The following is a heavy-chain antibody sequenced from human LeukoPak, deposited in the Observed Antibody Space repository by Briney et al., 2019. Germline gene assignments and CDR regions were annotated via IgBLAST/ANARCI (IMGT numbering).Heavy chain of an antibody. J-gene: IGHJ6*02. CDR1: RGPNIIVDYY. Sequence: PSHTLSLTCTVSRGPNIIVDYYWTWIPQPPGEVLEWIGYNYYSGSTYYNPSLKSRVSISVDTSKNQFSLKLSSVTAADTAVYYCARGRGVWGQGTTVTVSS. V-gene: IGHV4-30-4*01. CDR2: NYYSGST. CDR3: ARGRGV.